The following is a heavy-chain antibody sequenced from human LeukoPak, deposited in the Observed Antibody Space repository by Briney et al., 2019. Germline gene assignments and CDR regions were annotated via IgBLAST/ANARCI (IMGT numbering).Heavy chain of an antibody. D-gene: IGHD1-26*01. CDR2: IWYDGSNK. J-gene: IGHJ4*02. CDR3: ARDSAELDY. V-gene: IGHV3-33*01. Sequence: GSLRLSCAASGFTFSSYGMHWVRQAPGKGLEWVAVIWYDGSNKYYADSVKGRFTISRDNSKNTLYLQMSSLTAEDTALYYCARDSAELDYWGQGTLVTVSS. CDR1: GFTFSSYG.